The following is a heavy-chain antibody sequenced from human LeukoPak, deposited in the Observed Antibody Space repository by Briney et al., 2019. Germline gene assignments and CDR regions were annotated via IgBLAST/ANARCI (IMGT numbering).Heavy chain of an antibody. Sequence: ASAKDSCKASVYTFTGYYMHWVRQAPGQGREWVGWINPNSGGTNYAQKFQGRVTMTRDTSISTAYMELSRLRSDHTAEYYYARAVITIFGVVIPPYYYYGMDVWGQGTTVTVSS. CDR3: ARAVITIFGVVIPPYYYYGMDV. CDR2: INPNSGGT. D-gene: IGHD3-3*01. CDR1: VYTFTGYY. J-gene: IGHJ6*02. V-gene: IGHV1-2*02.